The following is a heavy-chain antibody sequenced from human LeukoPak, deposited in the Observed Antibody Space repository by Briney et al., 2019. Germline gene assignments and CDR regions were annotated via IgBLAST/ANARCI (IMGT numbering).Heavy chain of an antibody. J-gene: IGHJ4*02. Sequence: PGRSLRLSCAASGFTFDDYAMHWVRQAPGKGLEWVSGISWNSGSIGYADSVKGRFTISRDNAKNSLYLQMNSLRAEDTALYYCAKDLRYSSSWYVFDYWGQGTLVTVSS. CDR2: ISWNSGSI. CDR3: AKDLRYSSSWYVFDY. V-gene: IGHV3-9*01. D-gene: IGHD6-13*01. CDR1: GFTFDDYA.